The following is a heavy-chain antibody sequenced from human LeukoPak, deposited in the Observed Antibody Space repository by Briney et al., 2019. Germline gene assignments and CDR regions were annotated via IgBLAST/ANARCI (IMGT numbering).Heavy chain of an antibody. J-gene: IGHJ4*02. CDR2: IKQDGSEK. CDR1: GFTFSSYW. CDR3: ARGYYDILTGYFPLAY. V-gene: IGHV3-7*01. Sequence: PGGSLRLSCAAPGFTFSSYWMSWVRQAPGKGLEWVANIKQDGSEKYYVDSVKGRFTISRDNAKNSLYLQMNSLRAEDTAVYYCARGYYDILTGYFPLAYWGQGTLVTVSS. D-gene: IGHD3-9*01.